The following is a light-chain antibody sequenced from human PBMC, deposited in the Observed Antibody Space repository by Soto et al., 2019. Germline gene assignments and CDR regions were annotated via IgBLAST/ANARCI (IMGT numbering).Light chain of an antibody. J-gene: IGKJ5*01. CDR1: QSVSSSY. CDR3: QQYGSLPIT. Sequence: EIVLTQSPGTLSLSPGERATLFCRASQSVSSSYLAWYQQKPGQAPRPLIYGASSRATGIPDRFSGSGSGTDFTLTISRLEPKDFAVYYCQQYGSLPITFGQGTRLEIK. CDR2: GAS. V-gene: IGKV3-20*01.